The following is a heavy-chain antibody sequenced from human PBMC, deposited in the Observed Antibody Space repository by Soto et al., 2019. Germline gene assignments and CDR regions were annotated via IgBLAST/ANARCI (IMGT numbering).Heavy chain of an antibody. CDR2: ISYDGTYK. CDR3: AKEDGGGYCSSTTCFTGWFDS. D-gene: IGHD2-2*02. CDR1: GFSFTSHG. V-gene: IGHV3-30*18. Sequence: QVHLVESGGGVVQPGRSLRLSCAASGFSFTSHGTHWVRQAPGKGLEWVAVISYDGTYKYYADSVKGRFTISRDKSKNTRDLQMNSRRAEDTAVYYCAKEDGGGYCSSTTCFTGWFDSWGQGTLVTVSS. J-gene: IGHJ5*01.